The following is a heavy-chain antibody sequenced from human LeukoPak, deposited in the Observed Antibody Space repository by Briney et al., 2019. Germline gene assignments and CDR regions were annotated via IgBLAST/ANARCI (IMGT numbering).Heavy chain of an antibody. V-gene: IGHV1-2*02. Sequence: ASVKVSCKASGYTFTAYYMHWVRQAPGQGLEWMGWINPNSGGTNYAQKFQGRVTMTRDTSISTAYMELSRLRSDDTAVYYCARAFRSWFGELSVIGYWGQGTLVTVSS. D-gene: IGHD3-10*01. CDR2: INPNSGGT. CDR1: GYTFTAYY. CDR3: ARAFRSWFGELSVIGY. J-gene: IGHJ4*02.